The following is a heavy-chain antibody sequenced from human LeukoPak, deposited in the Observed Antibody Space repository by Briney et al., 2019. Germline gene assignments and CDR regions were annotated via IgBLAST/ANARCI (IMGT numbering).Heavy chain of an antibody. CDR3: ARDPTTVTTIDFDY. V-gene: IGHV3-48*01. CDR1: LFTFSSYI. CDR2: NSSSSSTI. J-gene: IGHJ4*02. Sequence: RGSLRLSSAASLFTFSSYIMNWVRQAPRNGLGWGSYNSSSSSTIYYADSVKGRFTISRDNSKNTLYLQMNSLRAEDTAVYYCARDPTTVTTIDFDYWGQGTLVTVSS. D-gene: IGHD4-17*01.